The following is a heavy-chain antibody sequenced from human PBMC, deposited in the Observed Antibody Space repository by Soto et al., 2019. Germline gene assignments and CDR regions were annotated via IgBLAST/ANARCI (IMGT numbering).Heavy chain of an antibody. J-gene: IGHJ5*02. D-gene: IGHD6-13*01. Sequence: ASVKVSCKASGFTFTSYYMHWVQQAPGQGLEWMGIINPSGGSTSYAQKFQGRVTMTRDTSTSTVYMELSSLRSEDTAVYYCARDRSIAAAGTLYNWFDPWGQGTLVTVSS. CDR1: GFTFTSYY. CDR3: ARDRSIAAAGTLYNWFDP. CDR2: INPSGGST. V-gene: IGHV1-46*01.